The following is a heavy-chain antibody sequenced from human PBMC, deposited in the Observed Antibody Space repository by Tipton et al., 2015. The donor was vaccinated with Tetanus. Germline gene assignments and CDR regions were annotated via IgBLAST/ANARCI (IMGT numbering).Heavy chain of an antibody. CDR1: GFTFSTNA. CDR3: ARDRRHCTDGVCYSFVLS. Sequence: SLRLSCAASGFTFSTNAMHWVRQAPGKGLEWVAAIWNDGSYKYYADSVKGRFTVSRDNSKNTLYLEMNSLRAEDTAVYYCARDRRHCTDGVCYSFVLSWGQGTLVAVSS. J-gene: IGHJ5*02. CDR2: IWNDGSYK. V-gene: IGHV3-33*01. D-gene: IGHD2-8*01.